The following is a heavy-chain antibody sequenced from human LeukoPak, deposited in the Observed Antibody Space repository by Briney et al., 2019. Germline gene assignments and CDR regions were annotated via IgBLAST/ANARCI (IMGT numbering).Heavy chain of an antibody. J-gene: IGHJ5*02. D-gene: IGHD3-3*01. CDR1: GYTFTSYD. Sequence: ASVKVPCKASGYTFTSYDINWVRQATGQGLEWMGWMNPNSGNTGYAQKFQGRVTITRNTSISTAYMELSSLRSEDTAVYYCARGRPYYDFWSGYPNWFDPWGQGTLVTVSS. V-gene: IGHV1-8*03. CDR3: ARGRPYYDFWSGYPNWFDP. CDR2: MNPNSGNT.